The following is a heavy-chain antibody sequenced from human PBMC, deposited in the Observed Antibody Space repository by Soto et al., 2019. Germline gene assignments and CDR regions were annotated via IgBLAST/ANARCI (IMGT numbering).Heavy chain of an antibody. D-gene: IGHD4-17*01. CDR3: ARSSGYGDSSEGLDI. J-gene: IGHJ3*02. V-gene: IGHV1-69*02. Sequence: QVQLVQSGAEVKKPGSSVRVSCKASGGTFNNCTISWVRQAPGQGLEWMGRIIPIFGITNYAQKFQGRVTITAEKSTSTAYMELSSLRSEDTAVYYCARSSGYGDSSEGLDIWGQGTMVTVSS. CDR1: GGTFNNCT. CDR2: IIPIFGIT.